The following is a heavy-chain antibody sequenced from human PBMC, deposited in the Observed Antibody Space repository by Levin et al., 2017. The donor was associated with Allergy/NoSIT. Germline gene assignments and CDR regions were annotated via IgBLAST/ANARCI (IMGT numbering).Heavy chain of an antibody. CDR1: GYTFSSHA. J-gene: IGHJ4*02. CDR2: ISDSGTNT. CDR3: ARKQTIVGSYTTVDY. Sequence: SLRLSCVASGYTFSSHAMAWVRQAPGKGLEWVSAISDSGTNTYYPDAVRGRFAISRDNSKNTLYLQMNSLRADDTAVYYCARKQTIVGSYTTVDYWGQGSPVTVSS. V-gene: IGHV3-23*01. D-gene: IGHD1-26*01.